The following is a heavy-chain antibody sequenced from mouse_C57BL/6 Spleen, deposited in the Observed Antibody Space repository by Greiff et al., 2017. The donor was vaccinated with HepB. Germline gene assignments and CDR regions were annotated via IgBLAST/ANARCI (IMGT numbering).Heavy chain of an antibody. V-gene: IGHV5-17*01. CDR2: ISSGSSTI. Sequence: EVKLVESGGGLVKPGGSLKLSCAASGFTFSDYGMHWVRQAPEKGLEWVAYISSGSSTIYYADTVKGRFTISRDNAKNTLFLQMTSLRSEDTAMYYCARSDDGYSSWFAYWGQGTLVTVSA. CDR1: GFTFSDYG. J-gene: IGHJ3*01. CDR3: ARSDDGYSSWFAY. D-gene: IGHD2-3*01.